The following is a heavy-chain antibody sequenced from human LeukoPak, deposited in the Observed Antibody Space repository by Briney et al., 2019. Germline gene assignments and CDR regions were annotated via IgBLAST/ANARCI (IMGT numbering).Heavy chain of an antibody. CDR2: FGPEDGET. J-gene: IGHJ6*02. V-gene: IGHV1-24*01. D-gene: IGHD2-2*01. Sequence: ASVKVSCKVSGYTLTELSMHWVRQAPGKGLEWMGGFGPEDGETIYAQKFQGRVTMTEDTSADTAYMELSSLRSEDTAVYYCATVGHCSSTSCSDYYGMDVWGQGTTVTVSS. CDR1: GYTLTELS. CDR3: ATVGHCSSTSCSDYYGMDV.